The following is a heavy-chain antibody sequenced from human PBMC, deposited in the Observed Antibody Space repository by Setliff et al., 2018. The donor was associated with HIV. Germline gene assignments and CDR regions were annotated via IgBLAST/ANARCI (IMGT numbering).Heavy chain of an antibody. CDR2: IYYSGST. J-gene: IGHJ3*02. CDR3: ARESRNDFWSGYYRTFDI. Sequence: SETLSLTCAVYGGSISSGGYYWSWIRQHPGKGLEWIGYIYYSGSTYYNPSLKSRVTISVDTSKNQFSLKLSSVTAADTAMYFCARESRNDFWSGYYRTFDIWGQGTMVTVSS. CDR1: GGSISSGGYY. D-gene: IGHD3-3*01. V-gene: IGHV4-31*11.